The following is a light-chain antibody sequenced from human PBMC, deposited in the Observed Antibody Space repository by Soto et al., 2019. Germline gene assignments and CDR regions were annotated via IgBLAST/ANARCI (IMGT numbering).Light chain of an antibody. CDR2: EDS. CDR1: SSDVGSYNL. J-gene: IGLJ1*01. Sequence: QAVVSQPASVSGSPGQSITISCTGTSSDVGSYNLVSWYQQHPGKAPKLMIYEDSKRPSGVSNHFSGSKSGNTASLTISGLQAEDEADYYCCSYAGSSTYVFGTGTKLTVL. CDR3: CSYAGSSTYV. V-gene: IGLV2-23*01.